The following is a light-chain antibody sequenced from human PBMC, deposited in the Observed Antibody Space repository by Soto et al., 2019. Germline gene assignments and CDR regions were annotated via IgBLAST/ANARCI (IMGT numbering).Light chain of an antibody. V-gene: IGKV3-11*01. CDR2: DAS. CDR3: QQRSNWPRT. CDR1: QSVSSY. Sequence: EIVLTQSPATLSLSPGERATLSCRASQSVSSYLAWYQQKPGQAPRLLIYDASNRATCIPARFSGSGSGTDFTLTISSLEPEDCAVYYCQQRSNWPRTFGGGTKVEIK. J-gene: IGKJ4*01.